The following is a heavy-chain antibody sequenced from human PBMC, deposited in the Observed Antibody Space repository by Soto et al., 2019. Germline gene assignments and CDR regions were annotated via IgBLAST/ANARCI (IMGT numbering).Heavy chain of an antibody. CDR3: ASGDGYNYRIAY. Sequence: QVQLVQSGAEVKKPGSSVKVSCKASGGTFSSYTISWVRQAPGQGLEWMGRIIPILGIANYAQKFQGRVKITADKSTSTAYMELSSLRSEDTAVYYCASGDGYNYRIAYWGQGTLVTVSS. CDR1: GGTFSSYT. CDR2: IIPILGIA. J-gene: IGHJ4*02. D-gene: IGHD5-12*01. V-gene: IGHV1-69*02.